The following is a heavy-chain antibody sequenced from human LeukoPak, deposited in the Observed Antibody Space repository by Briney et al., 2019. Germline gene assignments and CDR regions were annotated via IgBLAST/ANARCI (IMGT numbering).Heavy chain of an antibody. D-gene: IGHD3-10*01. Sequence: GGSLRLSCAASGFTFSSYWMSWVRQAPGKGLEWVANIKQDGSEKYYVDSVKGRFTISGDNAKNSLYLHMNSLRAEDTAVYYCAREDAAWFGESQYYFDYWGQGTLVTVSS. V-gene: IGHV3-7*01. J-gene: IGHJ4*02. CDR3: AREDAAWFGESQYYFDY. CDR1: GFTFSSYW. CDR2: IKQDGSEK.